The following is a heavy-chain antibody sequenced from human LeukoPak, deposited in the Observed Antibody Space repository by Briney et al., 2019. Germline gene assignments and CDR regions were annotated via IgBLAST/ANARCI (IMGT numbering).Heavy chain of an antibody. CDR2: INSDGSST. Sequence: PGGSLRLSCAASGFTFSSYWMHWVRQAPGKGLVWVSRINSDGSSTSYADSVKGRFTISRDNAKNTLYLQMNSLRAEDTAVYYCARDLFYLDSGNYYKSYYYFMDVWGKGTTVTISS. D-gene: IGHD3-10*01. CDR3: ARDLFYLDSGNYYKSYYYFMDV. CDR1: GFTFSSYW. V-gene: IGHV3-74*01. J-gene: IGHJ6*03.